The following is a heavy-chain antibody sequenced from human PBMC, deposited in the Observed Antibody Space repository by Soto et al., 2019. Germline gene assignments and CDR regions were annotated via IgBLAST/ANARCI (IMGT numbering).Heavy chain of an antibody. CDR2: ISYDGSNK. CDR3: VGAYYDSLFQH. CDR1: GFTFSSYA. J-gene: IGHJ1*01. Sequence: PGGSLRLSCAASGFTFSSYAMHWVRQAPGKGLEWVAVISYDGSNKYYADSVKGRFTISRDNSKNTLYLQMNSLRAEDTAVYYCVGAYYDSLFQHWGQGTLVTVSS. V-gene: IGHV3-30-3*01. D-gene: IGHD3-22*01.